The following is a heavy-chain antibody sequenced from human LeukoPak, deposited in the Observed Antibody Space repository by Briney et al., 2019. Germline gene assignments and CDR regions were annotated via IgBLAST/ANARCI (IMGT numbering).Heavy chain of an antibody. D-gene: IGHD5-18*01. CDR1: GFTVSSNY. CDR3: ARLLDTAMADY. Sequence: GGSLRLSCAASGFTVSSNYMSWVRQAPGKGLEWVSVIYSGGSTYYADSVKGRFTISRDNSKNTLYLQMNSLRAEDTAVCYCARLLDTAMADYWGQGTLVTVSS. V-gene: IGHV3-53*01. J-gene: IGHJ4*02. CDR2: IYSGGST.